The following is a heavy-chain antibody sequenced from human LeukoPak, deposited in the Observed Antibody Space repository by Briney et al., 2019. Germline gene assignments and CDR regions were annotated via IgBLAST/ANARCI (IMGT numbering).Heavy chain of an antibody. V-gene: IGHV3-72*01. CDR2: IRNKANSYTT. D-gene: IGHD5-12*01. J-gene: IGHJ4*02. CDR1: GFTFSDHY. Sequence: PGRSLRLSCAASGFTFSDHYMDWVRQAPGKGLEWVCRIRNKANSYTTEYAASVKGRFTVSRDDSKNSLFLQMLSPKTEDTAMYYCTRASISSTPYYFDYWGQGALVTVSS. CDR3: TRASISSTPYYFDY.